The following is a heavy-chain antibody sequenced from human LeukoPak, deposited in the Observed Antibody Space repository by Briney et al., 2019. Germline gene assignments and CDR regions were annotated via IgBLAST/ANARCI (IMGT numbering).Heavy chain of an antibody. CDR3: AKERDGLKDGLAH. J-gene: IGHJ4*02. V-gene: IGHV3-43*01. D-gene: IGHD5-24*01. CDR1: GFNFNAYT. CDR2: IRGAATT. Sequence: PGGSLRLSCATSGFNFNAYTMHWVRQAPGKGLEWVSFIRGAATTNYADSVKGRFTVSSDNSKNSLYLQMNSLRPEDSGLYYCAKERDGLKDGLAHWGRGTLVTVSS.